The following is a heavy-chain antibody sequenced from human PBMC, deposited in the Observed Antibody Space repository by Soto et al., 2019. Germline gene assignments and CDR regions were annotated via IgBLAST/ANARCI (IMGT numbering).Heavy chain of an antibody. CDR2: IYHSGST. J-gene: IGHJ4*02. Sequence: SETLSLTCTVSGGSVSSNSYSWSWIRQPPGKGLEWIGYIYHSGSTYYNPSLKSRITISIDRSKNQLSLKLSSVTAADTAVYYCARGMTTVTTLDYWGQGTLVTVSS. CDR3: ARGMTTVTTLDY. CDR1: GGSVSSNSYS. V-gene: IGHV4-30-2*01. D-gene: IGHD4-4*01.